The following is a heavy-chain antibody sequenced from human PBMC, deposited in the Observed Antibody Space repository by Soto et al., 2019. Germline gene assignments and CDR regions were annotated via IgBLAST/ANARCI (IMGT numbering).Heavy chain of an antibody. D-gene: IGHD5-12*01. CDR3: ARGGYSGYQRGRYFDL. Sequence: QVQLQQWGAGLLKPSETLSLTCAVYGGSFSGYYWSWIRQPPGKGLEWIGEINHSGSTNYNPSLKSRVTTSVDTSKNQFSLKLSSVTAADTAVYYCARGGYSGYQRGRYFDLWGRGTLVTVSS. J-gene: IGHJ2*01. CDR1: GGSFSGYY. V-gene: IGHV4-34*01. CDR2: INHSGST.